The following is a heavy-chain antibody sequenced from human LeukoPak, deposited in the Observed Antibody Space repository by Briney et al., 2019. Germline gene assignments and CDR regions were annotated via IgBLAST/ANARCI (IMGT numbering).Heavy chain of an antibody. CDR3: ARVPLPDADYYDSSGYYYFDY. Sequence: ASVKVSCKASGYTFTSYGISWVRQAPGQGLEWMGWISAYNGNTNYAQKLQGRVTMTTDTSTSTAYMELRSLRSDDTAVYYCARVPLPDADYYDSSGYYYFDYWGQGTLVTVSS. CDR2: ISAYNGNT. D-gene: IGHD3-22*01. V-gene: IGHV1-18*01. CDR1: GYTFTSYG. J-gene: IGHJ4*02.